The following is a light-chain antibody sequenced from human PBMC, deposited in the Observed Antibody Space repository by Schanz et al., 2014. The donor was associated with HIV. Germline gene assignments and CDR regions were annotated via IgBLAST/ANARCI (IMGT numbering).Light chain of an antibody. Sequence: QSALTQPASVSGSPGQSITISCTGTSSDVGGYNYVSWYQQHPGKAPKLMIYDVSNRPSGVSNRFSGSKSGNTASLTISGLQAEDEADYYCCSYAGNTFVVFRGGTKLTVL. CDR2: DVS. V-gene: IGLV2-14*01. CDR1: SSDVGGYNY. J-gene: IGLJ2*01. CDR3: CSYAGNTFVV.